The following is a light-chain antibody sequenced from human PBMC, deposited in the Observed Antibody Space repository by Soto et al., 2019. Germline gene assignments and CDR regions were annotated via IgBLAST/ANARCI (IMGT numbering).Light chain of an antibody. J-gene: IGKJ1*01. V-gene: IGKV1-27*01. CDR2: AAT. CDR3: QKYNSAAWT. CDR1: QGISNY. Sequence: DIQMTQSPSSLSASVGDRVTITCRASQGISNYLAWYQQKPEKVPKLLIYAATTLHSGVPSRCSGSGSGTDFTLTTSSLQPEDVATYYCQKYNSAAWTFGQGTKVEIK.